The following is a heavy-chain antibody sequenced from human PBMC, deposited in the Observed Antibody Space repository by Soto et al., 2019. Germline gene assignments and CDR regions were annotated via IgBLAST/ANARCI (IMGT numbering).Heavy chain of an antibody. D-gene: IGHD3-10*01. CDR1: GFTFSYYV. CDR2: ISSSGVDT. V-gene: IGHV3-23*01. Sequence: GGSLRLSCAASGFTFSYYVMSWVRPAPGKGLEWVSSISSSGVDTYYADSVKGRFTISRDNSKSTLNMQMSSLRAEDTAVYYCAKKRGYASGNYYFPFDYWGQGTQVTVSS. CDR3: AKKRGYASGNYYFPFDY. J-gene: IGHJ4*02.